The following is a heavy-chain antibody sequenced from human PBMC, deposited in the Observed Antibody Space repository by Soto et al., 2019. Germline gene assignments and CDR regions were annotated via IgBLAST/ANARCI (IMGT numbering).Heavy chain of an antibody. Sequence: QLHLVQSGAVVKKPGASVTVSCSASGYPVTAYYMHWVRQAPGRGLEWMGGINPATGAAKYTQTFRGRVTMTGATPTGTVFMELGGRTSEDTAVFYWAGGGGVGVAGSAAFDMWGQGTLVTVSS. CDR3: AGGGGVGVAGSAAFDM. V-gene: IGHV1-2*02. CDR1: GYPVTAYY. CDR2: INPATGAA. J-gene: IGHJ3*02. D-gene: IGHD3-3*01.